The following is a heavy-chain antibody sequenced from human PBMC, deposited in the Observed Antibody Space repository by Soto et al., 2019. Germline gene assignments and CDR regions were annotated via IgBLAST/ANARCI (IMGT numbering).Heavy chain of an antibody. J-gene: IGHJ4*02. V-gene: IGHV4-4*02. CDR3: ARSFGWYAIDY. D-gene: IGHD6-19*01. Sequence: QVLLQESGPGLVQPSGTLSLSCAVYGDSISTNYFWGWVRQPPGKGLEWVGDISHSGSVNYNPSLKSRVTISIYKSKNQFSLKLNSVTAADTAVYYCARSFGWYAIDYWGQGTLVIVSS. CDR1: GDSISTNYF. CDR2: ISHSGSV.